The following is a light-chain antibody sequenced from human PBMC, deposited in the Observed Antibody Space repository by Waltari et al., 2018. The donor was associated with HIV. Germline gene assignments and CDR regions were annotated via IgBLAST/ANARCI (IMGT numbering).Light chain of an antibody. CDR2: DTS. V-gene: IGKV3-11*01. Sequence: EVVLTQSPATQFFSPGERATLACRASQSVGSYLGWYQQKPGQAPRLLIYDTSNRATVIPARFSGSGSGTDFTLTISSLEPEDFAVYYCQPRSDWPPTFGQGAKVEIK. CDR3: QPRSDWPPT. CDR1: QSVGSY. J-gene: IGKJ1*01.